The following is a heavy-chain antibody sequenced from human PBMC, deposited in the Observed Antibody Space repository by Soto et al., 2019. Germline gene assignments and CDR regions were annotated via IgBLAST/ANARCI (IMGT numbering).Heavy chain of an antibody. V-gene: IGHV4-59*01. CDR3: ARVWGGAFDI. Sequence: SETLSLTCTVVGGTSSSFYWSWIRQPPGKGLEWIGYIYYSGSTNYNPSLKSRVTISVDTSKNQFSLKLSSVTTADTAVYYCARVWGGAFDIWGQGTMVTVSS. CDR2: IYYSGST. J-gene: IGHJ3*02. D-gene: IGHD3-10*01. CDR1: GGTSSSFY.